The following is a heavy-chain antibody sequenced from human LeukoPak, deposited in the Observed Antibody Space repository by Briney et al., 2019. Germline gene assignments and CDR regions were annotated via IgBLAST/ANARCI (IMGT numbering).Heavy chain of an antibody. CDR3: AKTAAAGTLHDAFDI. D-gene: IGHD6-13*01. CDR2: ISCNSGSI. V-gene: IGHV3-9*01. Sequence: GGSLRLSCAASGFTFDDYAMHWVRQAPGKGLEWVSGISCNSGSIGYADSVKGRFTISRDNAKNSLYLQMNSLRAEDTALYYCAKTAAAGTLHDAFDIWGQGTMVTASS. J-gene: IGHJ3*02. CDR1: GFTFDDYA.